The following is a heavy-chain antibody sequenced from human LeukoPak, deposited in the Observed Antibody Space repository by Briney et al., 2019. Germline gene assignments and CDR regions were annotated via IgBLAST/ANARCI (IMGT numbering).Heavy chain of an antibody. CDR2: ISSSSNTM. V-gene: IGHV3-48*03. Sequence: GGSLRLSCAASGFTFSSYEMNWVRQAPGKGLEWVSYISSSSNTMYYADSVKGWFTISRDNAKNSLYLQMNSLRDEDTAVYYCARAFDYWGQGTLVAVSS. CDR3: ARAFDY. CDR1: GFTFSSYE. J-gene: IGHJ4*02.